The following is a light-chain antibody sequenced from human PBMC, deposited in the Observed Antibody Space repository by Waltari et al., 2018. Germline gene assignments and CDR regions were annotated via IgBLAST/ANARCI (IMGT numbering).Light chain of an antibody. V-gene: IGLV3-1*01. CDR1: KLGDKY. Sequence: SYELTQPPSVSVSPGPTASITCSGNKLGDKYACWYQQKPGQSPVVVLYPDTKRPSGIPERFSGSNSGNTATLTISGTQAMDEADYYCQAWDTSTYHVVFGGGTKLTVL. CDR2: PDT. CDR3: QAWDTSTYHVV. J-gene: IGLJ2*01.